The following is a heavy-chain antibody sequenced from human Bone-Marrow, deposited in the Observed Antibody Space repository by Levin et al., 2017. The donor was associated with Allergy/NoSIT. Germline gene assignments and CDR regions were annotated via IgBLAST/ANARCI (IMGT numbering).Heavy chain of an antibody. J-gene: IGHJ4*02. CDR1: GGSISSSTW. Sequence: ASETLSLTCTVSGGSISSSTWWSWVRQSPGKGLEWIGEIYHGGRTNYNPSLKSRVPMSVDKSKSQFSLKLSSVTAADTAVYYCARDPLDYGTNSGNYWGQGTLVTVSS. D-gene: IGHD4-17*01. CDR3: ARDPLDYGTNSGNY. CDR2: IYHGGRT. V-gene: IGHV4-4*02.